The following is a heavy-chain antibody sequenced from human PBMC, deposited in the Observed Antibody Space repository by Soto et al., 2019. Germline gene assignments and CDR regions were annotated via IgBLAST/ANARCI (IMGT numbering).Heavy chain of an antibody. CDR3: ASVGIAVAGTSSFDY. CDR1: GGTFSSYA. CDR2: IIPIFGTA. Sequence: QVQLVQSGAEVKKTGSSVKVSCKASGGTFSSYAISWVRQAPGQGLEWMGGIIPIFGTANYAQKFQGRVTITADESTSTAYMELSSLRSEDTAVYYCASVGIAVAGTSSFDYWGQGTLVTVSS. D-gene: IGHD6-19*01. J-gene: IGHJ4*02. V-gene: IGHV1-69*01.